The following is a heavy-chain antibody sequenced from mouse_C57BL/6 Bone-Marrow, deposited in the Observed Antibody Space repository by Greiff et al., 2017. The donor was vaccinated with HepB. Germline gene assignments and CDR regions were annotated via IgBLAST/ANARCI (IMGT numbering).Heavy chain of an antibody. CDR3: ARRDSRFAY. J-gene: IGHJ3*01. Sequence: DVQLVESGPVLVKPGASVKMSCKASGYTFTDYYMNWVKQSHGKSLEWIGVINPYNGGTSYNQKFKGKATLTVDKSSSTAYMELNSLTSEDSAVYYCARRDSRFAYWGQGTLVTVSA. V-gene: IGHV1-19*01. CDR1: GYTFTDYY. CDR2: INPYNGGT.